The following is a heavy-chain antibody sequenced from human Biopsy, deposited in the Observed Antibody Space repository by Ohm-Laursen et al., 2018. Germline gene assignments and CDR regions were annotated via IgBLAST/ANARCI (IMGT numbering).Heavy chain of an antibody. CDR2: IYDRGSTA. CDR1: GGSIGSFS. Sequence: SDTLSLTCTVSGGSIGSFSWSWIRQPPGQGLEYIGYIYDRGSTANYNPSLESRVTMSVDMPKNQFSLKLSSVTAADTAIYYCARGMRSSGWPYFDSWGQGTLVTVSS. D-gene: IGHD6-19*01. CDR3: ARGMRSSGWPYFDS. J-gene: IGHJ4*02. V-gene: IGHV4-59*07.